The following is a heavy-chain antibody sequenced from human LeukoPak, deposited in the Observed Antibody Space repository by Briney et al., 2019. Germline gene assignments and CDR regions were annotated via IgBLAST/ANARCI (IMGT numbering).Heavy chain of an antibody. CDR2: ISAYNGNT. CDR3: ARGAGSYYYY. V-gene: IGHV1-18*04. Sequence: GASVKVSCEASGYTFTGYYMHWVRQAPGQGLEWMGWISAYNGNTNYAQKLQGRVTMTTDTSTSTAYMELRSLRSDDTAVYYCARGAGSYYYYWGQGTLVTVSS. CDR1: GYTFTGYY. J-gene: IGHJ4*02. D-gene: IGHD1-26*01.